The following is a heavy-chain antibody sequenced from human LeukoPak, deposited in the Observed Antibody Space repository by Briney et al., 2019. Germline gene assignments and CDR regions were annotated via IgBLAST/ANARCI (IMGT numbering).Heavy chain of an antibody. V-gene: IGHV1-18*01. CDR3: AREEYCNSTTCYKAFDI. Sequence: ASVKVSCKASGYTFTSYGISWVRQAPGQGLEWMGWISAYNGNTYFAQNLQGRVAMTTDTSTSTAYVELRSLRSDDTVVYYCAREEYCNSTTCYKAFDIWGQGTMVTVSS. CDR2: ISAYNGNT. CDR1: GYTFTSYG. J-gene: IGHJ3*02. D-gene: IGHD2/OR15-2a*01.